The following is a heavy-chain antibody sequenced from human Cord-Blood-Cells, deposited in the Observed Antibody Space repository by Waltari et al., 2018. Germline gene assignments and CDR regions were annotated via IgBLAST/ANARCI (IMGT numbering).Heavy chain of an antibody. CDR1: GGSFSGYY. CDR2: INHSGST. V-gene: IGHV4-34*01. J-gene: IGHJ2*01. Sequence: QVQLQQWGAGLLKPSEPLSLTCAVYGGSFSGYYWSWIRQPPGKGLEWIGEINHSGSTNYNPSLKSRVTISVDTSKNQFSLKLSSVTAADTAVYYCARWEDCSSTSCDWYFDLWGRGTLVTVSS. CDR3: ARWEDCSSTSCDWYFDL. D-gene: IGHD2-2*01.